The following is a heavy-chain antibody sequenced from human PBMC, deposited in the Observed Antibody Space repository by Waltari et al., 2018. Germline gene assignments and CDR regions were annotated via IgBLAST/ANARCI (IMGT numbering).Heavy chain of an antibody. CDR1: GFTFSSYA. D-gene: IGHD3-10*01. J-gene: IGHJ4*02. Sequence: EVQLLESGGGLVQPGGSLRLSCAASGFTFSSYAMSWVRQAPGKGLEGVSVIYSGGSTCYADSVKGRFTISRDNSKNTLYLQMNSLRAEDTAVYYCAKDKYYYGSGSYLDYWGQGTLVTFSS. V-gene: IGHV3-23*03. CDR3: AKDKYYYGSGSYLDY. CDR2: IYSGGST.